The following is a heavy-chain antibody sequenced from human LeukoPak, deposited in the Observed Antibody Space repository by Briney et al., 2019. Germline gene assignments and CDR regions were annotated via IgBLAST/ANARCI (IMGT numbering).Heavy chain of an antibody. CDR1: GYSFSTYW. CDR3: ARRIAVAGHYFDY. J-gene: IGHJ4*02. V-gene: IGHV5-51*01. CDR2: IYPGDSDT. D-gene: IGHD6-19*01. Sequence: HGDSLKISCKGSGYSFSTYWIGWVRQMPGKGLEWMGIIYPGDSDTRYSPSFQGQVTISADKSITTASLQWSRLKASDTAMYYCARRIAVAGHYFDYWGQGTLVTVSS.